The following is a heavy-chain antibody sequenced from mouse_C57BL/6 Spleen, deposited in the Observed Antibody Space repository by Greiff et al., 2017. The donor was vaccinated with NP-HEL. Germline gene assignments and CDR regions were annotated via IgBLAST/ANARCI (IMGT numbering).Heavy chain of an antibody. J-gene: IGHJ1*03. CDR3: ASRGFKGYLDV. CDR2: IHPNSGST. V-gene: IGHV1-64*01. CDR1: GYTFTSYW. Sequence: QVQLQQPGAELVKPGASVKLSCKASGYTFTSYWMHWVKQRPGQGLEWIGMIHPNSGSTNYNEKFRSKATLTVDKSSSTAYMQLSSLTSEDSAVXYWASRGFKGYLDVWGTGTRVAVSS. D-gene: IGHD3-3*01.